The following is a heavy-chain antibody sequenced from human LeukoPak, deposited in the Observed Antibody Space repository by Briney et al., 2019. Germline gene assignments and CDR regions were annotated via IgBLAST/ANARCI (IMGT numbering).Heavy chain of an antibody. V-gene: IGHV3-23*01. CDR2: IVSSGGNT. D-gene: IGHD3-16*01. J-gene: IGHJ4*02. Sequence: GGSLRLSCAGSGFTFSNYAMSWVRQAPGKGLEWVSSIVSSGGNTFYADSVKGRFTISRDNAKNTLYLQMNSLRAEDTAVYFCAKNYGATVDYWGQGTLVTVSS. CDR1: GFTFSNYA. CDR3: AKNYGATVDY.